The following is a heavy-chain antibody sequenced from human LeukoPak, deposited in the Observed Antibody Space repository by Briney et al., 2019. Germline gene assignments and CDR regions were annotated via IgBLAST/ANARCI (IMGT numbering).Heavy chain of an antibody. J-gene: IGHJ1*01. CDR3: ARGRYEYCSGGSCYTLAAFQH. Sequence: ASVKVSCKASGYTFTSYDINWVRQATGQGLEWMGWMNPNSGNTGYAQKFQGRVTMTRNTSISTAYMELSSLRSEDTAVYYCARGRYEYCSGGSCYTLAAFQHWGQGTLVTVSS. CDR1: GYTFTSYD. V-gene: IGHV1-8*01. D-gene: IGHD2-15*01. CDR2: MNPNSGNT.